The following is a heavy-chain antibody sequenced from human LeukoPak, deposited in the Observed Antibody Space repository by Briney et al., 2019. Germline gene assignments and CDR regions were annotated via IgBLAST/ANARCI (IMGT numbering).Heavy chain of an antibody. D-gene: IGHD2-2*02. CDR1: GFTFSRYA. J-gene: IGHJ4*02. CDR3: ARGPYCSSTSCYSQVV. CDR2: ISSSGSTI. V-gene: IGHV3-48*04. Sequence: GGSLRLSCAASGFTFSRYAMSWVRQAPGKGLEWVSYISSSGSTIYYADSVKGRFTISRDNAKNSLYLQMNSLRAEDTAVYYCARGPYCSSTSCYSQVVWGQGTLVTVSS.